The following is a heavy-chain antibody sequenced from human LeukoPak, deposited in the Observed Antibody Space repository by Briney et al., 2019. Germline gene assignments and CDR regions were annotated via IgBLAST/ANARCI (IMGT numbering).Heavy chain of an antibody. V-gene: IGHV4-31*03. CDR3: ARGGNYYDSGIYSFDN. CDR1: GGSISSGGYY. Sequence: SETLSLTCTVSGGSISSGGYYWSWIRQHPGKGLEWIGYIYYSGSTYYNPSLKSRVTISVDTSKNQFSLKLNSVTAADTAVYYCARGGNYYDSGIYSFDNWGQGTLVTVSS. J-gene: IGHJ4*02. CDR2: IYYSGST. D-gene: IGHD3-22*01.